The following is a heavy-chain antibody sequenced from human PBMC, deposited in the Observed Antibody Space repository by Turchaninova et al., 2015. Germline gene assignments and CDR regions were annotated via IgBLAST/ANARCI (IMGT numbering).Heavy chain of an antibody. Sequence: QLQLQESGSGLVKPSQTLSLPCAAPGGPISSGCYSWSWIRQPPGKGLRWIGYIYHSGSTYYNPSLKSRVTISVDRSKNQFSLKLSSVTAADTAVYYCARRQKDGDYVLFDYWGQGTLVTVSS. D-gene: IGHD4-17*01. CDR3: ARRQKDGDYVLFDY. CDR2: IYHSGST. CDR1: GGPISSGCYS. J-gene: IGHJ4*02. V-gene: IGHV4-30-2*01.